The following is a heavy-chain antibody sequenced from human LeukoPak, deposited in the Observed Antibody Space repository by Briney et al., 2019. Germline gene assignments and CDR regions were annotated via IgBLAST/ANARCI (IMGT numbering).Heavy chain of an antibody. Sequence: SETLSLTCTVSGGSISGYYYNWIRQPPGKGLEWSGYIYYSGSTNDNPSLKRRVTTSLDTSQNQFSLKLSSVTTADTAVYYCARSVVTLYWYFDLWGRGTLVTVSS. D-gene: IGHD4-23*01. CDR1: GGSISGYY. CDR3: ARSVVTLYWYFDL. V-gene: IGHV4-59*01. J-gene: IGHJ2*01. CDR2: IYYSGST.